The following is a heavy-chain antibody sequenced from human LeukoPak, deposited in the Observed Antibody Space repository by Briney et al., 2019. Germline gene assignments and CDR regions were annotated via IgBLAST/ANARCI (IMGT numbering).Heavy chain of an antibody. V-gene: IGHV3-15*01. Sequence: GGSLRLSCAASGFTFSSYEMNWVRQAPGKGLEWVGRIKSKTDGGTTDYAAPVKGRFTIPRDDSKNTLYLQMNSLKTEDTAVYYCTTDTLGPIQLWYYFDYWGQGTLVTVSS. J-gene: IGHJ4*02. CDR3: TTDTLGPIQLWYYFDY. CDR2: IKSKTDGGTT. D-gene: IGHD5-18*01. CDR1: GFTFSSYE.